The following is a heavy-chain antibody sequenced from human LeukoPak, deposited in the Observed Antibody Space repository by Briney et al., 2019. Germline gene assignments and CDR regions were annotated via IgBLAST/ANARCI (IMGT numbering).Heavy chain of an antibody. Sequence: ASVKVSCKASGYTFTDYYMHWVRQAPGQGLEWMGWINPNSGGTNYAQKFQGRVTMTRDTSISTAYMELSRLRSDDTAVYYCARDRTGQWLAEFDYWGQGTLVTVSS. V-gene: IGHV1-2*02. CDR1: GYTFTDYY. CDR2: INPNSGGT. D-gene: IGHD6-19*01. J-gene: IGHJ4*02. CDR3: ARDRTGQWLAEFDY.